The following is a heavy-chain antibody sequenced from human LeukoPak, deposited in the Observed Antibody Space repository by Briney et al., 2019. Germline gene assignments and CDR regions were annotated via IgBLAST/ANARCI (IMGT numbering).Heavy chain of an antibody. CDR3: ARDQEAFDY. J-gene: IGHJ4*02. CDR1: GYSFTTNY. Sequence: SGRASSRPFGYSFTTNYIPWVRQPPGQGLEWMGMIYPRDGSTSYAQKFQGRVTVTRDTSTSTVHMELSGLRSEDTAVYYCARDQEAFDYWGQGTLVTVSS. CDR2: IYPRDGST. V-gene: IGHV1-46*01.